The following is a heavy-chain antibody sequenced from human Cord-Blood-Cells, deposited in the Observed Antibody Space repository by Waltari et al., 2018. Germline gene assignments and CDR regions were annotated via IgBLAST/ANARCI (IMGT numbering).Heavy chain of an antibody. CDR3: ARDGAYYYGSGSYYNYFDY. Sequence: QVQLQESGPGLVKPSQTLSLTCTVSAGPTSRGGSYWSWIRQPPGQGLAWIGYIYYSGSTYYNPSLKSRVTISVDTSKNQFSLKLSSVTAADTAVYYCARDGAYYYGSGSYYNYFDYWGQGTLVTVSS. J-gene: IGHJ4*02. CDR2: IYYSGST. V-gene: IGHV4-31*03. CDR1: AGPTSRGGSY. D-gene: IGHD3-10*01.